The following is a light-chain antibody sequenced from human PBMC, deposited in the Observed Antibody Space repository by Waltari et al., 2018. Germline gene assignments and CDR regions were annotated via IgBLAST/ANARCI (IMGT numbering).Light chain of an antibody. V-gene: IGLV2-14*03. CDR1: SSHVGCYNY. CDR3: CSFTSRSTWV. CDR2: DVS. Sequence: QSALTQPASVSGSPGQSITISCPGTSSHVGCYNYFSWYQHHSGKVPKLWIFDVSHRPAGVSNRYSGSKSGNTASLTISGLQAEDESDYDCCSFTSRSTWVFGGGTKLTVL. J-gene: IGLJ3*02.